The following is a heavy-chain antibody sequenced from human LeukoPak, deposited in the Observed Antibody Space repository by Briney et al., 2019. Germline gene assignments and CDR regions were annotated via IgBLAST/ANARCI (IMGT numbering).Heavy chain of an antibody. Sequence: SQTLSLTCAVSGGSITSGGYYWSWIRQPPGKGLEWIGEINHSGSTNYNPSLKSRVTISVDTSKNQFSLKLSSVTAADTAVYYCARGQYYDFWSGYYTTLNAFDIWGQGTMVTVSS. CDR1: GGSITSGGYY. CDR2: INHSGST. V-gene: IGHV4-34*01. CDR3: ARGQYYDFWSGYYTTLNAFDI. J-gene: IGHJ3*02. D-gene: IGHD3-3*01.